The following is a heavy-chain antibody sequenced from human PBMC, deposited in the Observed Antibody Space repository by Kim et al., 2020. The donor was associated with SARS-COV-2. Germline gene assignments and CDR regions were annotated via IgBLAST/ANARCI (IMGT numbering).Heavy chain of an antibody. CDR1: GFTVSSNY. Sequence: GGSLRLSCEASGFTVSSNYMHWVRQAPGKGLEWVSVIYSVGSTYYADSVKGRFTISRDNSKNTLDLQMDSLRAGDTAVYYCARAKSDLDRTGRRNAGFDFWGQGILVTVSS. CDR2: IYSVGST. J-gene: IGHJ4*02. CDR3: ARAKSDLDRTGRRNAGFDF. V-gene: IGHV3-66*01. D-gene: IGHD3-3*01.